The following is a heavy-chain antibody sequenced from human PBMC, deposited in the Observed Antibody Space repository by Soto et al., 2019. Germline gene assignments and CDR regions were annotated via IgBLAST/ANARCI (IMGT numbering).Heavy chain of an antibody. CDR3: AKDFSSGWWHPYSFDY. J-gene: IGHJ4*02. CDR2: IRSSSGST. CDR1: VFTFSNYA. Sequence: XGSLRLSCAASVFTFSNYAMTWVRQSPGKGLEWVSAIRSSSGSTYYADSVKGRFTISRDNSKNTLYLQMNSLRAEDTAVYYCAKDFSSGWWHPYSFDYWVQATQVTVSS. D-gene: IGHD6-19*01. V-gene: IGHV3-23*01.